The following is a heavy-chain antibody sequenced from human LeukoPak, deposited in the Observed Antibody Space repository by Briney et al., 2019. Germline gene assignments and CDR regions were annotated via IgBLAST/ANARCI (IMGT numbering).Heavy chain of an antibody. J-gene: IGHJ6*03. D-gene: IGHD5-18*01. CDR2: IYYSGST. CDR3: ARDIGYSYGYTYYYYMDV. V-gene: IGHV4-59*01. Sequence: PSETLSLTCTVSGGSISSYYWSWIRQPPGKGLEWIGYIYYSGSTNYNPSLKSRVTISVDTSKNQFSLKLSSVTAADTAVYYCARDIGYSYGYTYYYYMDVWGKGTTVTVSS. CDR1: GGSISSYY.